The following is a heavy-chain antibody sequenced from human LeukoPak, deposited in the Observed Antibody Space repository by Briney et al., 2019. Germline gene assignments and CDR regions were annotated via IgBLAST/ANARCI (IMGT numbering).Heavy chain of an antibody. CDR3: ARERWNSEAFDI. CDR1: GLSFSSYW. CDR2: LNGDGSST. Sequence: GRSLRLSCAASGLSFSSYWMHSVHPAPGKGLVWVLRLNGDGSSTSYLDSVRGRLTISRDNTKNTLYLHMNSLRAEDTGVYYCARERWNSEAFDIWGQGTVVTVSS. V-gene: IGHV3-74*01. J-gene: IGHJ3*02. D-gene: IGHD1-7*01.